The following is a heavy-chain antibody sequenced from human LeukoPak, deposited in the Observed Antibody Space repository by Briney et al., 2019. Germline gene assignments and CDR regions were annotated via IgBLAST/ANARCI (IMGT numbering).Heavy chain of an antibody. D-gene: IGHD5-24*01. J-gene: IGHJ3*02. V-gene: IGHV4-59*12. CDR1: GGSISSYY. Sequence: PSETLSLTCTVSGGSISSYYWSWIRQPPGKGLEWIGYIYYSGSTNYNPSLKSRVTISVDTSKNQFSLKLSSVTAADTAVYYCARRRVRVGAFDIWGQGTMVTVSS. CDR2: IYYSGST. CDR3: ARRRVRVGAFDI.